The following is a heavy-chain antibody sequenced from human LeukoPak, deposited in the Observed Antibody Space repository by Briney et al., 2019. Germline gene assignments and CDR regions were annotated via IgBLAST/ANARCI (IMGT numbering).Heavy chain of an antibody. CDR1: GYTFTSYG. V-gene: IGHV1-18*01. J-gene: IGHJ3*02. Sequence: GASVKVSCKASGYTFTSYGISWVRRAPGQGLEWMGWISGYNDNTNYAQNLQGRVTMTTDTSTSTAYMELRSLRSDDTAVYYCARGRYPHTSSWYGDAFDIWGQGTMVTVSS. D-gene: IGHD6-13*01. CDR2: ISGYNDNT. CDR3: ARGRYPHTSSWYGDAFDI.